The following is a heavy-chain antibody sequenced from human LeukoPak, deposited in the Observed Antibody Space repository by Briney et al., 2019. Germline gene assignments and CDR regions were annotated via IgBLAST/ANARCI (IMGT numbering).Heavy chain of an antibody. CDR3: VKEDYYYGMDV. V-gene: IGHV3-23*01. CDR1: GFTFSSYA. Sequence: PGESLRLSCAASGFTFSSYAMSWVRQPPGKGLAWVSAISGSGGSTYYADSVRGRFTISRDNSKNTLCLQMNSLRAEDTAVYYCVKEDYYYGMDVWGQGTTVTVSS. J-gene: IGHJ6*02. CDR2: ISGSGGST.